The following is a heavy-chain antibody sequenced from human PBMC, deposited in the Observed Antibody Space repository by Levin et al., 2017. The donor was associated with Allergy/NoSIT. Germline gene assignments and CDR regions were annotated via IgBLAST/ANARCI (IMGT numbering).Heavy chain of an antibody. V-gene: IGHV3-33*01. CDR3: ARWGSNGAFDI. CDR1: GFAFTYG. Sequence: TGESLKISCAASGFAFTYGMHWVRQAPGKGLEWVAVIWYDGSNKYYADSVKGRFTISRDNSKNTLYLQMNSLRAEDTAVYYCARWGSNGAFDIWGQGTMVTVSS. J-gene: IGHJ3*02. CDR2: IWYDGSNK. D-gene: IGHD3-16*01.